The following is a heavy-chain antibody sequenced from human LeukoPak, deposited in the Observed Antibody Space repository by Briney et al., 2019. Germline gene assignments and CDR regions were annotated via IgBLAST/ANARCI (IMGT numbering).Heavy chain of an antibody. D-gene: IGHD6-25*01. Sequence: ASVKVSCKASGYTFTSYGISWVRQAPGQGLGWMGWISAYNGNTNYTQKLQGRVTMTTDTSTSTAYMELRSLRSDDTAVYYCARDSGDGDAFDIWGQGTMVTVSS. V-gene: IGHV1-18*01. CDR2: ISAYNGNT. J-gene: IGHJ3*02. CDR3: ARDSGDGDAFDI. CDR1: GYTFTSYG.